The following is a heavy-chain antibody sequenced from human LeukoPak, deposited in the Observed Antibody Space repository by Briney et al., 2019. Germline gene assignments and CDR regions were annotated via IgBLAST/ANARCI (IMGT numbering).Heavy chain of an antibody. D-gene: IGHD1-26*01. J-gene: IGHJ5*02. Sequence: SETLSLTCAVSGGSISSGGYSWSWIRQPPGKGLEWIGYVYHSGSTYYNPSLKSRVTISVDTSKNQFSLKLSSVTAADTAVYYCAREPGIVGATGFDPWGQGTLVTVSS. CDR2: VYHSGST. CDR3: AREPGIVGATGFDP. CDR1: GGSISSGGYS. V-gene: IGHV4-30-2*01.